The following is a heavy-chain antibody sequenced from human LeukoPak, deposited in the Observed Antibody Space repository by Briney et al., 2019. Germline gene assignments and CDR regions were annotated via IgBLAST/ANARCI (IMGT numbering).Heavy chain of an antibody. Sequence: PSETLSLTCTVSGGSISSHYWSWIRQPPGKGLEWIGYIYYSGSTNYNPSLKSRVTISVDTSKNQFSLKLSSVTAADTAVYYCARVLLYSSSSDYRYYFDYWGQGTLVTVSS. CDR2: IYYSGST. CDR3: ARVLLYSSSSDYRYYFDY. CDR1: GGSISSHY. V-gene: IGHV4-59*11. J-gene: IGHJ4*02. D-gene: IGHD6-6*01.